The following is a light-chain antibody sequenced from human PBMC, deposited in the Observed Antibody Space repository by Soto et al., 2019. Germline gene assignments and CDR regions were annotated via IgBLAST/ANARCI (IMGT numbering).Light chain of an antibody. Sequence: EIILTQSPDTLSLSPGERATFSCRASQSVSSNLAWYQQKAGQAPRLLIYGASARATGIPARFSGSGSGTEFTLSISSLQSEDFAVYYCQQYYDWPSLTFGGGTKVDIK. CDR2: GAS. CDR1: QSVSSN. CDR3: QQYYDWPSLT. J-gene: IGKJ4*01. V-gene: IGKV3-15*01.